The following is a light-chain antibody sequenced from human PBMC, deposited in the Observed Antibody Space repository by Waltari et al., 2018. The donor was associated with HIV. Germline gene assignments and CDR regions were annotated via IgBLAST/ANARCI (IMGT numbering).Light chain of an antibody. J-gene: IGKJ2*01. V-gene: IGKV4-1*01. CDR2: WAS. CDR1: QSVSFGSVFDTKNY. Sequence: DIVMTQFPDSLPVSLGARATINCKPSQSVSFGSVFDTKNYVAWYQQKPGQPPRLLIYWASTRESGVPDRFSGSGSGTDFTLTITSLQAEDVAIYYCQQYYNTPPTFGQGTRVEI. CDR3: QQYYNTPPT.